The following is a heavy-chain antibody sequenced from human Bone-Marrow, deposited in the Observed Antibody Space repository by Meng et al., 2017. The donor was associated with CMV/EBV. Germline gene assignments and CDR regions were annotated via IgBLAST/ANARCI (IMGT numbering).Heavy chain of an antibody. CDR3: AGRPIVVVPAALEVDYYYYGMDV. CDR2: IIPIFRTA. V-gene: IGHV1-69*05. D-gene: IGHD2-2*01. Sequence: SVKVSCKASGGTFNRYAISWVRQAPGQGLEWMGGIIPIFRTANYAQKFQGRVTITTDDSTSTAYMELSGLRSEDTAVYYWAGRPIVVVPAALEVDYYYYGMDVWGQGTTVTVSS. J-gene: IGHJ6*02. CDR1: GGTFNRYA.